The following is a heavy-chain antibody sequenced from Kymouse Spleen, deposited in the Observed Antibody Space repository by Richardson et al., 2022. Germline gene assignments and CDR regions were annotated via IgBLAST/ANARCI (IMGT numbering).Heavy chain of an antibody. J-gene: IGHJ6*02. D-gene: IGHD6-13*01. V-gene: IGHV3-30*18. Sequence: QVQLVESGGGVVQPGRSLRLSCAASGFTFSSYGMHWVRQAPGKGLEWVAVISYDGSNKYYADSVKGRFTISRDNSKNTLYLQMNSLRAEDTAVYYCAKDRIAAAGWYYYGMDVWGQGTTVTVSS. CDR1: GFTFSSYG. CDR3: AKDRIAAAGWYYYGMDV. CDR2: ISYDGSNK.